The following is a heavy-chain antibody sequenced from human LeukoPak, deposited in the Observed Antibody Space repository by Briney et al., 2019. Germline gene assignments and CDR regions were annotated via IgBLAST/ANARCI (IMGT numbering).Heavy chain of an antibody. V-gene: IGHV3-33*01. CDR3: ARDVDTSSHSSQLDP. CDR2: IQSDGSKQ. D-gene: IGHD5-18*01. Sequence: PGGSLRLSCATAGFTFSTFGIHWVRQTPGKGLEWAAAIQSDGSKQYYGGSVKGRFTISRDSSKNTVYLQMNSLRDEDTAVYYCARDVDTSSHSSQLDPWGQGTLVTVSS. J-gene: IGHJ5*02. CDR1: GFTFSTFG.